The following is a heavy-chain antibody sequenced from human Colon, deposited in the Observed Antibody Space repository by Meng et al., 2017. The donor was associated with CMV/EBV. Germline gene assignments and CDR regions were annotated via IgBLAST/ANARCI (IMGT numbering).Heavy chain of an antibody. CDR3: ARALIAVSGTFYFDY. CDR1: GYSFSSYA. D-gene: IGHD6-19*01. CDR2: ISTHNGDT. J-gene: IGHJ4*02. V-gene: IGHV1-18*01. Sequence: QVQLVQSGAELKRPWAPVEVFCTSSGYSFSSYAINLARQAPGQGLEWMGWISTHNGDTNYAQKFQGRVTMATDTSTSIAYMELRSLRSDDTGVYYCARALIAVSGTFYFDYWGQGTRVTVAS.